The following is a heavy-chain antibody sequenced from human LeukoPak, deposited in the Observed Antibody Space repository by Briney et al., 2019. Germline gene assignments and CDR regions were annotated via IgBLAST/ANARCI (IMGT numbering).Heavy chain of an antibody. V-gene: IGHV3-30*02. J-gene: IGHJ4*02. CDR2: IRYDGSTK. CDR1: GFTFSSYG. CDR3: GKDLKGYMFGSGFDS. Sequence: GGSLRLSCAASGFTFSSYGMYWVRQAPGKGLECMAFIRYDGSTKYYADSVKGRFTISRDNSKNTLYLQMNSLRAEDTAVYYCGKDLKGYMFGSGFDSWGQGTLVTVSS. D-gene: IGHD5-18*01.